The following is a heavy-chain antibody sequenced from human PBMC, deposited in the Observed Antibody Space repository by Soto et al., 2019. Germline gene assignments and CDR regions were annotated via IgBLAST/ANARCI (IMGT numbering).Heavy chain of an antibody. CDR2: VITVLGTT. D-gene: IGHD6-19*01. J-gene: IGHJ3*02. CDR1: GGSFDKYA. CDR3: ARGLREVAVNVI. V-gene: IGHV1-69*06. Sequence: QVQVLQSGAEVKKPGSSVKVSCKAVGGSFDKYAFTWVRQAPGRGLEWMGGVITVLGTTDYAQKFQDRITIRADISTKTIYMELRSLTSEDTALYFCARGLREVAVNVIWAQGTMVTVAP.